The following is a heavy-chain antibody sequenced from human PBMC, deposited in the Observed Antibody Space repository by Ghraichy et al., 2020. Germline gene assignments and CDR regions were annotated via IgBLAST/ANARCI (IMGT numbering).Heavy chain of an antibody. Sequence: SGPTLVKPTQTLTLTCTFSGFSLSTSGVGVGWIRQPPGKALEWLALIYWDDDKRYSPSLKSRLTITKDTSKNQVVLTMTNMDPVDTATYYCAHTYIVVASYYYYMDVWGKGTTVTVSS. CDR2: IYWDDDK. CDR3: AHTYIVVASYYYYMDV. V-gene: IGHV2-5*02. J-gene: IGHJ6*03. D-gene: IGHD2-2*01. CDR1: GFSLSTSGVG.